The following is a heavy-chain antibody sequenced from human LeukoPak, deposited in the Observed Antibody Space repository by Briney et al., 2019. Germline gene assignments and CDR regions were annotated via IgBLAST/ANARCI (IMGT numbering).Heavy chain of an antibody. CDR2: IRYDGSNK. CDR3: AGASRNFGSYALDY. Sequence: PGGSLRLSCAASGFTFSSYGMHWVRQAPGKGLEWVAFIRYDGSNKYYADSVKGRFTISRDNSKNTLYLQMNSLRAGDTAVYYCAGASRNFGSYALDYWGQGTLVTVSS. D-gene: IGHD1-26*01. CDR1: GFTFSSYG. J-gene: IGHJ4*02. V-gene: IGHV3-30*02.